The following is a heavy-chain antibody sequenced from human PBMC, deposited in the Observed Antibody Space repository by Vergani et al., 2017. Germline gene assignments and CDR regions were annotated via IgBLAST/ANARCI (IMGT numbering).Heavy chain of an antibody. CDR2: IYYSGST. V-gene: IGHV4-59*01. J-gene: IGHJ5*02. D-gene: IGHD2-2*01. Sequence: QVQLQESGPGLVKPSETLSLTCTVSGCSISSYYWSWIRQPPGKGLEWIGFIYYSGSTNYNPFLKSRVTISVDTSKNQFSLKLSSVTAADTAVYYCAIAPASDCSSTSCYYWFDTWGQGTLVTVSS. CDR3: AIAPASDCSSTSCYYWFDT. CDR1: GCSISSYY.